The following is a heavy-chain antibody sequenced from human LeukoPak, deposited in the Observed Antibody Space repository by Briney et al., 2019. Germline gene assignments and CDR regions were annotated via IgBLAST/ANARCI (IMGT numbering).Heavy chain of an antibody. J-gene: IGHJ3*01. CDR2: ISGSGGST. V-gene: IGHV3-23*01. Sequence: GGSLRLSCSASGFTFTSYGMIWVRQAPGKGLEWVSVISGSGGSTYYADSVKGRFTISRDNSKRTLYLQMNSLRVEDTAVYYCARGARYYDTSGYADAFDVWGQGTVVTVSS. CDR3: ARGARYYDTSGYADAFDV. CDR1: GFTFTSYG. D-gene: IGHD3-22*01.